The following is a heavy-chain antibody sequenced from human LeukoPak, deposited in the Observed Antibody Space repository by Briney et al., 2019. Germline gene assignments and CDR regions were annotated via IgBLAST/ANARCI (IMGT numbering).Heavy chain of an antibody. D-gene: IGHD3-16*01. V-gene: IGHV1-18*01. Sequence: ASVKVSCKASGYTFTSYDISWVRQAPGQGLEWMGWISAYNGNTNYAQKLQGRVTMTTDTSTSTAYMELRSLRSDDTAVYYCARGLGGAVSGYYFDYWGQGTLVTVSS. CDR1: GYTFTSYD. J-gene: IGHJ4*02. CDR3: ARGLGGAVSGYYFDY. CDR2: ISAYNGNT.